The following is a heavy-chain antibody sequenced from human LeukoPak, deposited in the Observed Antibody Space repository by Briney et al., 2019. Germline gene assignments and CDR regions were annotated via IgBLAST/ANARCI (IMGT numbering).Heavy chain of an antibody. CDR2: IYPGDSRT. V-gene: IGHV5-51*01. Sequence: GESLKISCEAFGYIFTNYWIGWVRQIPGKGLEWMGVIYPGDSRTRYNPSFQGQVTISADKSISTAYLQWSSLKASDTAMYYCACGDDVSFDYWGQGTLVTVSS. J-gene: IGHJ4*02. CDR3: ACGDDVSFDY. CDR1: GYIFTNYW. D-gene: IGHD4-17*01.